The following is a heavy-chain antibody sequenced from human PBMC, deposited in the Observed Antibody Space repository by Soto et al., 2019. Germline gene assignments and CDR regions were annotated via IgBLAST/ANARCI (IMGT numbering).Heavy chain of an antibody. Sequence: GESLKISCAASGFTFSSYSMNWVRQAPGKGLEWVSYISSSSSTIYYADSVKGRFTISRDNAKNSLYLQMNSLRAEDTAVYYCARELVEQQLAYYFDYWGQGTLVTVSS. CDR1: GFTFSSYS. J-gene: IGHJ4*02. V-gene: IGHV3-48*01. CDR3: ARELVEQQLAYYFDY. CDR2: ISSSSSTI. D-gene: IGHD6-13*01.